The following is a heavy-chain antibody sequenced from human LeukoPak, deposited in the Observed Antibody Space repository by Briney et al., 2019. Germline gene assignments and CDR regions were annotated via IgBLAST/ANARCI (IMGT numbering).Heavy chain of an antibody. Sequence: SETLSLTCTVSGGSISSYYWSWIRQPPGKGLEWIGEINHSGSTNYNPSLKSRVTISVDTSKNQFSLKLSSVTAADTAVYYCARPPISWGQGTLVTVSS. J-gene: IGHJ4*02. CDR2: INHSGST. CDR1: GGSISSYY. D-gene: IGHD3-3*02. V-gene: IGHV4-34*01. CDR3: ARPPIS.